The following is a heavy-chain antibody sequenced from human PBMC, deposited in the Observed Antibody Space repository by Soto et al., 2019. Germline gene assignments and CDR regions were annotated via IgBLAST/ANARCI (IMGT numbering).Heavy chain of an antibody. J-gene: IGHJ4*02. D-gene: IGHD6-13*01. V-gene: IGHV1-2*04. Sequence: GASVKFSCNPSRYTFTGYYMHRVRQAPRQGLEWMGWINPNSGGTNYAQKFQGWVTMTRDTSISTAYMELSRLRSDDTAVYYCARVPVGYSSSWYYFDYWGQGTLVTVSS. CDR3: ARVPVGYSSSWYYFDY. CDR2: INPNSGGT. CDR1: RYTFTGYY.